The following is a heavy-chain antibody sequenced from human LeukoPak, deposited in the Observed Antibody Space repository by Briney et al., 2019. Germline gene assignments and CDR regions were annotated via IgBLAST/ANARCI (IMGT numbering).Heavy chain of an antibody. CDR2: IKQDGSEK. Sequence: GGSLRLSCAASGFTLSSYWMSWVRQAPGKGLEWVANIKQDGSEKYYVDSVKGRFTISRDNAKNSLYLQMNSLRAEDTAVYYCARGIKFLEWSFHPPLDYWGQGTLVTVSS. D-gene: IGHD3-3*01. CDR3: ARGIKFLEWSFHPPLDY. CDR1: GFTLSSYW. J-gene: IGHJ4*02. V-gene: IGHV3-7*01.